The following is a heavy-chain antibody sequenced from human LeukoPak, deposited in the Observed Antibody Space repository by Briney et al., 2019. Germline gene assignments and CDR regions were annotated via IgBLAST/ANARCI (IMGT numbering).Heavy chain of an antibody. CDR1: GYTITSYA. CDR3: VCFDCGDY. J-gene: IGHJ4*02. V-gene: IGHV7-4-1*02. D-gene: IGHD3-9*01. Sequence: ASVKVSCKASGYTITSYAMSWVRQAPGQGLEWMGWINTNTGNPTYAQGFTGRFVFSLDTSVSTAYLQISGLKAEDTAVYYCVCFDCGDYWGQGTLVTVSS. CDR2: INTNTGNP.